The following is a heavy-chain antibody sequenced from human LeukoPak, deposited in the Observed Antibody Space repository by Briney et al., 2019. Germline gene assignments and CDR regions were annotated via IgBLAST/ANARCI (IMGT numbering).Heavy chain of an antibody. D-gene: IGHD4-17*01. CDR3: TRPYGDIDY. V-gene: IGHV3-73*01. CDR1: GFTFSDSA. J-gene: IGHJ4*02. Sequence: PGGSLRLSCAASGFTFSDSAMHWVRQASGKGLEWVGRIRSKANSYATAYAASVKGRFTISRDDSKNTAYLQMSSLKTEDTAVYYCTRPYGDIDYWGQGTLVTVSS. CDR2: IRSKANSYAT.